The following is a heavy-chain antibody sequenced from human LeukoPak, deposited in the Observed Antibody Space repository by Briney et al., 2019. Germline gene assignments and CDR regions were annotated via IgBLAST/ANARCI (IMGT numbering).Heavy chain of an antibody. Sequence: GGSLRLSCAASGFTVSDNYMTWVRQAPGKGLEWVSIIYGGSTYYADSVKGRFTISRDNSKNTVYLQMNSLRAEDTAVYYCARLKEVHYYGSGSYYNGDYWGQGTLVTVSS. D-gene: IGHD3-10*01. J-gene: IGHJ4*02. CDR3: ARLKEVHYYGSGSYYNGDY. V-gene: IGHV3-53*01. CDR1: GFTVSDNY. CDR2: IYGGST.